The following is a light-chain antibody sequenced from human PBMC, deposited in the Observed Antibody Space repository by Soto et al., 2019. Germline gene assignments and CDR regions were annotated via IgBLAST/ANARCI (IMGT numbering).Light chain of an antibody. CDR1: SSDVGGYNF. V-gene: IGLV2-8*01. CDR2: EVN. Sequence: QSALTQRPSASGSPGQSVTISCTGTSSDVGGYNFVSWYQQHPGKAPKLMIYEVNKRPSGVPDRFSGSKSGNTASLTVSGLQAEDEADYYCSSYAGSNNRYVFGTGTKLTVL. J-gene: IGLJ1*01. CDR3: SSYAGSNNRYV.